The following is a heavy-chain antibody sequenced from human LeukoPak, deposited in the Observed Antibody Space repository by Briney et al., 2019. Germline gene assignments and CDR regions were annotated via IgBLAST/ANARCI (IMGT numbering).Heavy chain of an antibody. V-gene: IGHV1-18*01. J-gene: IGHJ4*02. Sequence: ASVKVSCKASGGTFSSYAISWVRQAPGQGLEWMGWISAYNGNTNYAQKLQGRVTMTTDTSTSTAYMELRSLRSDDTAVYYCARRYYYDSSGYDALDYWGQGTLVTVSS. CDR1: GGTFSSYA. CDR2: ISAYNGNT. D-gene: IGHD3-22*01. CDR3: ARRYYYDSSGYDALDY.